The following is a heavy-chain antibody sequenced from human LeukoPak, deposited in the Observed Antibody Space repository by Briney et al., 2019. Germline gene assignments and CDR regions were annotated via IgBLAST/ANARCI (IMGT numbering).Heavy chain of an antibody. CDR3: ARGPMVRGVITPFDY. V-gene: IGHV4-30-2*01. CDR2: IYHSGST. Sequence: SEALSLTCAVSGGSLATGGYSWSWIRQPPGKGLEWIGYIYHSGSTHYSPCIMSRVTISLDRSKNQFSLTVNSVTAADTAIYYCARGPMVRGVITPFDYWGQGTLVTVSS. CDR1: GGSLATGGYS. D-gene: IGHD3-10*01. J-gene: IGHJ4*02.